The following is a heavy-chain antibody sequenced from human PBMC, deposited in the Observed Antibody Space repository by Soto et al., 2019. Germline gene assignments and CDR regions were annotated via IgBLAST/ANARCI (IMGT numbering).Heavy chain of an antibody. J-gene: IGHJ5*02. CDR2: TSYDGNTK. D-gene: IGHD1-1*01. V-gene: IGHV3-30*19. Sequence: QLVESGGGVVQPGTSLRLSCAASGFRFKSFVMHWVRQVPGKGLQWVALTSYDGNTKYYGDSVQGRFIVSRDNSKNTLDLQMDSLRLEDTALYYCARCGTTGGLDLWGQGTLVSVSS. CDR1: GFRFKSFV. CDR3: ARCGTTGGLDL.